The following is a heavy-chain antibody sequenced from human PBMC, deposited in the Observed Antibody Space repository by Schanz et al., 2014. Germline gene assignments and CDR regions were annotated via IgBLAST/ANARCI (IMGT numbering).Heavy chain of an antibody. Sequence: VQLVESGGGVVQPGGSLRLSCSASGFTFSTYAMSWARQTPGKGLEWVSSITTGGNTYYRDSVKGRFIVSRDNSKNTLYLQINNLRAEDTAVYYCAYYDVLTGFDYWGQGTQXTVSS. CDR1: GFTFSTYA. D-gene: IGHD3-9*01. CDR3: AYYDVLTGFDY. CDR2: ITTGGNT. V-gene: IGHV3-23*04. J-gene: IGHJ4*02.